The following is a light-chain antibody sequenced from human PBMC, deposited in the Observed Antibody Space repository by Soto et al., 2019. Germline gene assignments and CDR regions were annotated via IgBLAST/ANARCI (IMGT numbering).Light chain of an antibody. V-gene: IGLV1-47*02. CDR3: AAWDDSLTGRV. CDR1: GSNIGPNY. Sequence: QSVLTQSPSASGTPEQRITISCSGSGSNIGPNYVYWFQQFPGTAPKLLIYNDDQRPSGVPDRFSGSKTGTSASLGISGLRSEDEADYYCAAWDDSLTGRVFGGGTKLTVL. J-gene: IGLJ3*02. CDR2: NDD.